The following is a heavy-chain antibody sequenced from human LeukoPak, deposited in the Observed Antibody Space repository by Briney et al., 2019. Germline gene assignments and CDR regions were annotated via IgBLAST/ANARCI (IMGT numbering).Heavy chain of an antibody. Sequence: PSETLSLTCAVYGGSFSGYYWSWIRQPPGKGLEWIGYIYYSGSTNYNPSLKSRVTISVDTSKNQFSLKLSSVTAADTAVYYCARHVGVAAAGYFDLWGRGTLVTVSS. V-gene: IGHV4-59*08. CDR1: GGSFSGYY. CDR3: ARHVGVAAAGYFDL. J-gene: IGHJ2*01. D-gene: IGHD6-13*01. CDR2: IYYSGST.